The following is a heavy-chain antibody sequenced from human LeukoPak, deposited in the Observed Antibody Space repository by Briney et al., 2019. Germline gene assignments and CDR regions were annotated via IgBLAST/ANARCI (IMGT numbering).Heavy chain of an antibody. CDR2: IYYSGST. J-gene: IGHJ3*02. CDR1: GGSISSSSYY. V-gene: IGHV4-39*07. D-gene: IGHD3-22*01. Sequence: PSETLSLTCTVSGGSISSSSYYWGWIRQPPGKGLEWIGSIYYSGSTYYNPSLKSRVTISVDTSKSQFSLKLSSVTAADTAVYYCHSSRLTDAFDIWGQGTMVTVSS. CDR3: HSSRLTDAFDI.